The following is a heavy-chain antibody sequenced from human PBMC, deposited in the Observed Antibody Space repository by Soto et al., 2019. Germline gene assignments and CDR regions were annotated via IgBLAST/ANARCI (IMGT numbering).Heavy chain of an antibody. D-gene: IGHD6-19*01. Sequence: SETLSLTCTVSGGSISSSSYYWGWIRQPPGKGLEWIGSIYYSGSTYYNPSLKSRVTISVDTSKNQFSLKLSSVTAADTAVYYCAINGQYSSGWSYYYDYWSQGTLVTVSS. CDR3: AINGQYSSGWSYYYDY. J-gene: IGHJ4*02. CDR2: IYYSGST. V-gene: IGHV4-39*01. CDR1: GGSISSSSYY.